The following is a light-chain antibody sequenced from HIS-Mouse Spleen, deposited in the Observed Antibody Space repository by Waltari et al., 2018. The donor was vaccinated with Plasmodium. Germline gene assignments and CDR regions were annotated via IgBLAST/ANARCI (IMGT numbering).Light chain of an antibody. CDR3: GTWDSSLSAGVV. J-gene: IGLJ2*01. Sequence: QSVLTQPPSVSAAPGQKVTISCSGSSSNIGTNYVSCSQQLPGTAPKLLIYDNNKRPSGIPDRFSGSKSGTSATLGITGLQTGDEADYYCGTWDSSLSAGVVFGGGTKLTVL. CDR1: SSNIGTNY. V-gene: IGLV1-51*01. CDR2: DNN.